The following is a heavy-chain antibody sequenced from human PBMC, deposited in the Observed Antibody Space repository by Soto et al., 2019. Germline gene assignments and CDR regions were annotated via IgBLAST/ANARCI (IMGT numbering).Heavy chain of an antibody. J-gene: IGHJ3*02. CDR2: INPNSGGT. CDR1: GYTFTGYY. Sequence: ASVKVSCKASGYTFTGYYMHWVRQAPGQGLEWMGWINPNSGGTNYAQKFQGRVTMTRDTSISTAYMELSRLRSDDTAVYYCARGGQYYYDSSGYLGGFDIWGPGTMVTVSS. CDR3: ARGGQYYYDSSGYLGGFDI. V-gene: IGHV1-2*02. D-gene: IGHD3-22*01.